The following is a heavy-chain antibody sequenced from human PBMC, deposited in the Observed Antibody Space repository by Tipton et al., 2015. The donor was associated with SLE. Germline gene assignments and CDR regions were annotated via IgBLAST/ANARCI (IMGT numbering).Heavy chain of an antibody. D-gene: IGHD1-26*01. Sequence: TLSLTCAVYGESFSGYFWSWIRQPPGKGLEWIGEIIHSGVTNYNPSLKSRVTLSLDTSKNQFSLKLKSVTAADTAVYYCARHIDCINHGCYSPWFDPWGQGTLVTVSS. V-gene: IGHV4-34*12. CDR3: ARHIDCINHGCYSPWFDP. CDR1: GESFSGYF. J-gene: IGHJ5*02. CDR2: IIHSGVT.